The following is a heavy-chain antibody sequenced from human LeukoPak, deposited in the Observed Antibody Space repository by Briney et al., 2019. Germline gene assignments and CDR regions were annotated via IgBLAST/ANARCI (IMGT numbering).Heavy chain of an antibody. Sequence: PWGSLRLSCAASGFTFSSYGMSWVRQAPGKGLEWVSAISGSGGSTYYADSVKGRFTISRDNSKNTLYLQMNSLRAEDTAVYYCAKDLLVLSGSYFSWGQGTLVTVSS. CDR2: ISGSGGST. J-gene: IGHJ4*02. V-gene: IGHV3-23*01. CDR3: AKDLLVLSGSYFS. CDR1: GFTFSSYG. D-gene: IGHD1-26*01.